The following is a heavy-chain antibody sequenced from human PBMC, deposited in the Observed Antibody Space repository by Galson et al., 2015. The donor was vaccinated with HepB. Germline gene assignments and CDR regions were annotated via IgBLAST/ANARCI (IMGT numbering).Heavy chain of an antibody. V-gene: IGHV3-74*01. CDR1: GFTFSSYW. D-gene: IGHD2-15*01. CDR2: INSDGSST. J-gene: IGHJ6*02. CDR3: ARTVADLHPWYYYGMDV. Sequence: SLRLSCAASGFTFSSYWMHWVRQAPGKGLVWVSRINSDGSSTSYADSVKGRFTISRDNAKNTLYLQMNSLRAEDTAVYYCARTVADLHPWYYYGMDVWGQGTTVTVSS.